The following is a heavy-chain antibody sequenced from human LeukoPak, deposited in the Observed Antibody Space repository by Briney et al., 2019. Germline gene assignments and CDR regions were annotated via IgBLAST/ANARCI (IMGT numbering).Heavy chain of an antibody. J-gene: IGHJ4*02. CDR1: GYTFTGYY. Sequence: ASVKVSCKASGYTFTGYYMHWVRQAPGQGLEGMGWINPNSGGTNYAQKFQGRVTMTRDTSISTAYMELSRLRSDDTAVYYCARVLGQDSGSYPPLDYFDYWGQGTLVTVSS. CDR3: ARVLGQDSGSYPPLDYFDY. CDR2: INPNSGGT. D-gene: IGHD1-26*01. V-gene: IGHV1-2*02.